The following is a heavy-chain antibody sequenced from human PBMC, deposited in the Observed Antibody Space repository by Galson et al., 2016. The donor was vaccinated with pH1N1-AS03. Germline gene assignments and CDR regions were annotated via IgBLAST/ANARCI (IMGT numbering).Heavy chain of an antibody. V-gene: IGHV3-30*02. D-gene: IGHD4-11*01. CDR1: GFSFSSYG. J-gene: IGHJ6*02. CDR3: AKDHSNFYGMDV. Sequence: SLRLSCAASGFSFSSYGMHWARQAPGKGLEWVVFIPYDENNKYYSDSVKGRFTISRDNSKNTVYLQMNSLRAEDTAVYYCAKDHSNFYGMDVWGQGTTVTVSS. CDR2: IPYDENNK.